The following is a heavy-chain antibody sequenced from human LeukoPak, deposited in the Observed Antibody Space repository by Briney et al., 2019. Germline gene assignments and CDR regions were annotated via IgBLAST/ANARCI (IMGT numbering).Heavy chain of an antibody. Sequence: SETLSLTCTVSGGSISSGGYYWSWIRQHPGKGLEWVGYIYYSGSTYYNPSLKSRVTMSVDTSKNQFSLKLSSVTAADTAVYYCARDQDYYDSSGYYYDDAFDIWGQGTMVTVSS. D-gene: IGHD3-22*01. V-gene: IGHV4-31*03. CDR1: GGSISSGGYY. CDR2: IYYSGST. CDR3: ARDQDYYDSSGYYYDDAFDI. J-gene: IGHJ3*02.